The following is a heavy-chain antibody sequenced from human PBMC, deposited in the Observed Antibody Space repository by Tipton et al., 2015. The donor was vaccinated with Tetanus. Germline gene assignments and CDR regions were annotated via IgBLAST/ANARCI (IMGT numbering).Heavy chain of an antibody. Sequence: QVQLAQSGAEVKKPGSSVKVSCKASGGTFSSYAISWVRQAPGQGLEWMGGIIPIFGTANYAQKFQGRVTITADKSTSTAYMELSSLRSEDTAVYYCARCYGGMEGYYYYGMDVWGQGTTVTVSS. CDR1: GGTFSSYA. CDR3: ARCYGGMEGYYYYGMDV. CDR2: IIPIFGTA. V-gene: IGHV1-69*06. D-gene: IGHD4/OR15-4a*01. J-gene: IGHJ6*02.